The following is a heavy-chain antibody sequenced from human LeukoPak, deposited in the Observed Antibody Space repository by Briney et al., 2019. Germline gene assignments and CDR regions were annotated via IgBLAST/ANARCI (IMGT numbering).Heavy chain of an antibody. CDR3: ARGGYACANGLCHDY. CDR1: GFTFSSYA. Sequence: GGSLRLSCAASGFTFSSYAMNWVRQAPGKGLEWVSLISSSSSSIYYTDSVKGRFTTPRDNAKNSLYLQMNSLRAEDTAVYYCARGGYACANGLCHDYWGQGTLVTVSS. CDR2: ISSSSSSI. J-gene: IGHJ4*02. V-gene: IGHV3-21*01. D-gene: IGHD2-8*01.